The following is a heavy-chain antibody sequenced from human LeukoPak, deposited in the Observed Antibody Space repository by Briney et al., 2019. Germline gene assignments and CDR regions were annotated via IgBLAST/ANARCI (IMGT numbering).Heavy chain of an antibody. CDR3: AKGQWLPTNWFDP. V-gene: IGHV4-38-2*02. CDR1: GYSISSGYY. Sequence: SETLSLTCTVSGYSISSGYYWGWIRQPPGKSLECIGSIYHSGSTYYNPSLKSRVTISVDTSKNQFSLKLSFATAADTAVYYCAKGQWLPTNWFDPWGQGTLVTVSS. CDR2: IYHSGST. J-gene: IGHJ5*02. D-gene: IGHD6-19*01.